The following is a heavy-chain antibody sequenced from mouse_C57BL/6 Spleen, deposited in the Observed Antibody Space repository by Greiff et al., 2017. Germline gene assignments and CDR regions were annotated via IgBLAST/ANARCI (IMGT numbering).Heavy chain of an antibody. D-gene: IGHD2-9*01. CDR3: ARSYYGSYYFDY. Sequence: VKLMESGAELARPGASVKMSCKASGYTFTSYTMHWVKQRPGQGLEWIGYINPSSGYTKYNQKFKDKATLTADKSSSTAYMQLSSLTSEDSAVYYCARSYYGSYYFDYWGQGTTLTVSS. CDR2: INPSSGYT. J-gene: IGHJ2*01. V-gene: IGHV1-4*01. CDR1: GYTFTSYT.